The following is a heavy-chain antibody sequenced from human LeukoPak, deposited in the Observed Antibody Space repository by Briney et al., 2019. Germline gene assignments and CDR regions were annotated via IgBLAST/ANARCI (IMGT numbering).Heavy chain of an antibody. CDR1: GGAISSSSYY. V-gene: IGHV4-39*07. CDR3: ARVSLVRGAPDYYFDY. Sequence: SETLSLTCTVSGGAISSSSYYWGWISQPPGKGLEWIGSIYYSGSTYYNPSLKSRVTISVDTSKNQFSLKLSSVTAADTAVYYCARVSLVRGAPDYYFDYWGQGTLVTVSS. J-gene: IGHJ4*02. CDR2: IYYSGST. D-gene: IGHD3-10*01.